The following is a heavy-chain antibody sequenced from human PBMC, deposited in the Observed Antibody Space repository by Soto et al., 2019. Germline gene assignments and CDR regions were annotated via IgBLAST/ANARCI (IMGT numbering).Heavy chain of an antibody. Sequence: QVQLVESGGGVVQPGRSLRLSCAASGFTFSSYAMHWVRQAPGKGLEWVAVISYDGSNKYYADSVKGRFTISRDNSKNTLCLQMNSLRAEDTAVYYCARGEEEGADYFAYWGQGTLVTVSS. J-gene: IGHJ4*02. V-gene: IGHV3-30-3*01. CDR1: GFTFSSYA. CDR3: ARGEEEGADYFAY. CDR2: ISYDGSNK.